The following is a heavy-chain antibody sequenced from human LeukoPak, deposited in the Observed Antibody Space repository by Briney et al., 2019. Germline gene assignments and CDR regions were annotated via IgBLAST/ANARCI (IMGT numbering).Heavy chain of an antibody. CDR1: GFTFDDYA. D-gene: IGHD3-10*01. CDR2: INWNGGST. CDR3: ARSGVGIETAYGSGGSNPIDY. J-gene: IGHJ4*02. V-gene: IGHV3-20*04. Sequence: PGGSLRRSCAASGFTFDDYAMSWVRQAPGKGLKWVSGINWNGGSTGYADSVKGRFTISRDNAKNSLYLQMNSLRAEDTALYYCARSGVGIETAYGSGGSNPIDYWGQGTLVTVSS.